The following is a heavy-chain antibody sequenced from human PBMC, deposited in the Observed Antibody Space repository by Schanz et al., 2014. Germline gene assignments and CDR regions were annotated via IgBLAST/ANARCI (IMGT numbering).Heavy chain of an antibody. V-gene: IGHV3-74*01. CDR1: GFTFSSHW. CDR2: INSVGSNT. CDR3: AKKVPAYNPFDS. D-gene: IGHD1-1*01. J-gene: IGHJ4*02. Sequence: EVQLVQSGGGLVQPGGSLRLSCAASGFTFSSHWMHWVRQDPGKGLVWVARINSVGSNTDHADSVTGRFTISRDNAKNTLYLQMNTLRAEDTAVYYCAKKVPAYNPFDSWGQGTLVTVSS.